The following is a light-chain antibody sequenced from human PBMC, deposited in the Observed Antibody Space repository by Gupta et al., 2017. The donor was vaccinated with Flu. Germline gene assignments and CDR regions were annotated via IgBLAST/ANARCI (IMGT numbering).Light chain of an antibody. Sequence: SYVLTQPPPASVAPRQTSRITCGGNNIGSKSVHWYQQKPGQAPVLVVYDDSDRPSGIPERFSGSNSGNTATLTISRVEAGDEADYYCQVWDSSSDHWVFGGGTKLTVL. J-gene: IGLJ3*02. CDR1: NIGSKS. V-gene: IGLV3-21*02. CDR3: QVWDSSSDHWV. CDR2: DDS.